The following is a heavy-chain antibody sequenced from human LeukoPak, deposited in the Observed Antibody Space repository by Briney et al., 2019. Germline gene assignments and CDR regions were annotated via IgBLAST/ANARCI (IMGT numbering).Heavy chain of an antibody. J-gene: IGHJ4*02. CDR2: ISSSSSSYI. Sequence: PGGSLRLSCAASGFTFSSYSMNWVRQAPGKGLEWVSSISSSSSSYIYYADSVKGRFTISRDNAKNSLYLQMNSLRAEDTAVYYCARDSGYSYGYAFDYWGQGTLVTVSS. D-gene: IGHD5-18*01. V-gene: IGHV3-21*01. CDR3: ARDSGYSYGYAFDY. CDR1: GFTFSSYS.